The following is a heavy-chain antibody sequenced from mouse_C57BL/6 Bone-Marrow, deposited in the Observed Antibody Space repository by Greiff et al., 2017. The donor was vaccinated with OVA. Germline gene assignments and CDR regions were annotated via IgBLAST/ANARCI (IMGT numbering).Heavy chain of an antibody. Sequence: LVESGPELVKPGASVKISCKASGYSFTSYYIHWVKQRPGQGLEWIGWIYPGSGNTKYNEKFKGKATLTADTSSSTAYMQLSSLTSEDSAVYYCAGYYGNSWYFDVWGTGTTVTVSS. D-gene: IGHD2-1*01. CDR3: AGYYGNSWYFDV. CDR2: IYPGSGNT. V-gene: IGHV1-66*01. CDR1: GYSFTSYY. J-gene: IGHJ1*03.